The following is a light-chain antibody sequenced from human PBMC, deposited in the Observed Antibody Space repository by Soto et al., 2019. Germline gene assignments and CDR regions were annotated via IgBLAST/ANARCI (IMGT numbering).Light chain of an antibody. CDR1: QSVSSY. CDR2: DAS. V-gene: IGKV3-11*01. CDR3: QKRSNWPPLT. J-gene: IGKJ4*01. Sequence: EILLTQSPATLSLSPGERATLSCRASQSVSSYLAWYQQKPGQAPRLLIYDASNRATGIPDRFSGSGSGTDFTLTISSLQPEDFAVYYCQKRSNWPPLTFGGGTKVDIK.